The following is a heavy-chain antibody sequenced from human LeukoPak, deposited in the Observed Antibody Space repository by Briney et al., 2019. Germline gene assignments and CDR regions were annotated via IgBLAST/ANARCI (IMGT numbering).Heavy chain of an antibody. J-gene: IGHJ4*02. CDR2: ISSNGDRT. D-gene: IGHD3-9*01. Sequence: GGSLRLSCSPSGFTFSSYGMHWVRQAPGKGLEFVSGISSNGDRTYYGDSVKGRFTISRDNSKSTLYLQMNSLRAEDTALYYCARTPDYDILTGYYRYWGQGTLVTVSS. V-gene: IGHV3-64*04. CDR3: ARTPDYDILTGYYRY. CDR1: GFTFSSYG.